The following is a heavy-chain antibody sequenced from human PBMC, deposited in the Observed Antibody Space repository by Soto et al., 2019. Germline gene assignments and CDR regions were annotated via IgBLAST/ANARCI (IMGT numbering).Heavy chain of an antibody. CDR3: ASAPPNDNCDHDAFDI. V-gene: IGHV1-69*12. CDR2: IIPIVDAT. CDR1: GGTFSRHA. D-gene: IGHD4-17*01. Sequence: QVQLVQSGTEVKKPGSSVKVSCKASGGTFSRHAVSWVRQAPGQGLEWMGAIIPIVDATNDAEESQDRVTSYADESSSTVYIELRSLKSEDTGVYFCASAPPNDNCDHDAFDIWGQGTMVVVSS. J-gene: IGHJ3*02.